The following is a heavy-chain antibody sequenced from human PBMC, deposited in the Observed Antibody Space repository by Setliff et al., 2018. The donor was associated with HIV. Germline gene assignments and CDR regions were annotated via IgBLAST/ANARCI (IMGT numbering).Heavy chain of an antibody. CDR1: GFSLSTSGVG. V-gene: IGHV2-5*01. J-gene: IGHJ4*02. CDR2: IYWNDDK. Sequence: KSGPTLVNPTQTLTLTCTFSGFSLSTSGVGVGWIRQPPGKALEWLALIYWNDDKRYSPSLKSRLTITKDTSKNQVVLTMTNMDLVDTATYYCAHRLSYYDTSGYYSYYFDYWGQGTLVTVSS. CDR3: AHRLSYYDTSGYYSYYFDY. D-gene: IGHD3-22*01.